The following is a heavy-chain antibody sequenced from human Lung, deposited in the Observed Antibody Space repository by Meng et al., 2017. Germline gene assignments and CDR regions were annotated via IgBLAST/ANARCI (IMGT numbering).Heavy chain of an antibody. Sequence: ASVKVSCKASGYTFTSYYMHWVRQAPGQGLEWMGIINPSGGSTSYAQKFQGRVTMTRDTSTSTVYMELSSLRSEDTAVYYCARVGRLAYGGSDCRDYWGQGTLVTVSS. D-gene: IGHD2-21*01. J-gene: IGHJ4*02. CDR2: INPSGGST. CDR1: GYTFTSYY. CDR3: ARVGRLAYGGSDCRDY. V-gene: IGHV1-46*01.